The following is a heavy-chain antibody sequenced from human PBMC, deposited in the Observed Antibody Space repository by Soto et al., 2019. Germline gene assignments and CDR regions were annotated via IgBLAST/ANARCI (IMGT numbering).Heavy chain of an antibody. J-gene: IGHJ5*02. V-gene: IGHV4-39*01. CDR1: GGSISSGDYY. CDR3: ARQVTLPYDFWSGYYGFDP. D-gene: IGHD3-3*01. Sequence: SETLSLTCTVSGGSISSGDYYWSWIRQPPGKGLEWIGSIYYSGSTYYNPSLKSRVTISVDTSKNQFSLKLSSVTAADTAVYYCARQVTLPYDFWSGYYGFDPWGQGTLVTVSS. CDR2: IYYSGST.